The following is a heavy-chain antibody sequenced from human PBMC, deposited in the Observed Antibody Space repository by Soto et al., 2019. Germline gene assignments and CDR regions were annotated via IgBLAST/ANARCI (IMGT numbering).Heavy chain of an antibody. V-gene: IGHV3-23*01. CDR3: AKERQSTYRCGSGTI. CDR2: ISGSGTTR. D-gene: IGHD3-10*01. Sequence: EVQLLESGGDLVQPGGSLRLSCAASGITFSGYAMSWVRQAPGEGLEWVASISGSGTTRFYADSVEGRFTISRDNSNNTLYLQMNSRRADDTATDYCAKERQSTYRCGSGTIWGQGTQVTVSS. J-gene: IGHJ4*02. CDR1: GITFSGYA.